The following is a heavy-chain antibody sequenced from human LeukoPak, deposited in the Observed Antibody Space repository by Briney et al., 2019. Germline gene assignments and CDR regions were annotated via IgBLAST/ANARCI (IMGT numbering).Heavy chain of an antibody. CDR3: ARDRRAVLLWFGEQIDY. CDR1: GLTFSSYW. D-gene: IGHD3-10*01. Sequence: GGSLRLSCAASGLTFSSYWMSWVRQAPGKGLEWVANIKQDGSEKYYVDSVKGRFTISRDNAKNSLYLQMNSLRAEDTAVYYCARDRRAVLLWFGEQIDYWGQGTPVTVSS. V-gene: IGHV3-7*01. J-gene: IGHJ4*02. CDR2: IKQDGSEK.